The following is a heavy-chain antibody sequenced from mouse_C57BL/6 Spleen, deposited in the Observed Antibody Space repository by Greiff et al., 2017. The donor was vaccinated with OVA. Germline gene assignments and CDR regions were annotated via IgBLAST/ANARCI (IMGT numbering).Heavy chain of an antibody. J-gene: IGHJ4*01. V-gene: IGHV1-81*01. Sequence: QVQLQQSGAELARPGASVKLSCKASGYTFTSYGISWVKQRTGQGLEWIGEIYPRSGNTYYNEKFKGKATLTADKSSSTAYMELRSLTSEDSAVYFCARGEGYDGHYVDYAMDYWGQGTSVTVSS. CDR1: GYTFTSYG. D-gene: IGHD2-3*01. CDR3: ARGEGYDGHYVDYAMDY. CDR2: IYPRSGNT.